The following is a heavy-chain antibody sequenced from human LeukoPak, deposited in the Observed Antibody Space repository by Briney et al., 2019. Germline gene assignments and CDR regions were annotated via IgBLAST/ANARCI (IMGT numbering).Heavy chain of an antibody. D-gene: IGHD1-1*01. CDR2: IYYSGST. J-gene: IGHJ5*02. CDR3: ARALPGTLFSQDDPQLPPGNWFDP. V-gene: IGHV4-39*01. CDR1: GGSISSSSYY. Sequence: PSETLSLTCTVSGGSISSSSYYWGWIRQPPGKGLEWIGSIYYSGSTYYNPSLKSRVTISVDTSKNQFSLKLSSVTAADTAVYYCARALPGTLFSQDDPQLPPGNWFDPWGQGTLVTVSS.